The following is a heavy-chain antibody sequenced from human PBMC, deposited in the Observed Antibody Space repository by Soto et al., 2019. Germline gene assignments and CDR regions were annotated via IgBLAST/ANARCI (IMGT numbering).Heavy chain of an antibody. D-gene: IGHD2-15*01. V-gene: IGHV3-30-3*01. CDR2: ISYDGSNK. CDR3: ARDRSVVVVPATPDY. J-gene: IGHJ4*02. Sequence: QVQLVESGGGVVQPGRSLRLSCAASGFTFSTYVMHWVRQAPGKGLEWVALISYDGSNKYYADSAKGRFTISRDNSKNTLDLQMNSLRVEDTAVYYCARDRSVVVVPATPDYWGQGTLVTVSS. CDR1: GFTFSTYV.